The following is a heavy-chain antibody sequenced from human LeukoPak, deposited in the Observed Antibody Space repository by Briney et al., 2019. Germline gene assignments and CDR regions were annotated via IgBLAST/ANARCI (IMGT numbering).Heavy chain of an antibody. J-gene: IGHJ4*02. CDR3: AREGTTWIQLCPDY. CDR2: IKQDGSEK. Sequence: GGSLRLSCAASGFTFSSYWMSWVRQAPGKGLEWVANIKQDGSEKYYVDSVKGRFTISRDNAKNSLYLQMNSLRAEDTAVYYCAREGTTWIQLCPDYWGQGTLVTVSS. D-gene: IGHD5-18*01. CDR1: GFTFSSYW. V-gene: IGHV3-7*01.